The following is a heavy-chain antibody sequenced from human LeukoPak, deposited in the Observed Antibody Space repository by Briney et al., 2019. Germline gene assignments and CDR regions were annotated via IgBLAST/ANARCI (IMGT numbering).Heavy chain of an antibody. Sequence: GASVKVSCKASGYIFTDYYIHWVRQAPGQGLEWMGRINPNSGGTNYAQKLQGRVTVTRDTSISTAYMELSRLTSVDTAVYYCARVPLYCGGDCGGTFDYWGQGTLVTVSS. V-gene: IGHV1-2*06. CDR1: GYIFTDYY. CDR3: ARVPLYCGGDCGGTFDY. D-gene: IGHD2-21*02. CDR2: INPNSGGT. J-gene: IGHJ4*02.